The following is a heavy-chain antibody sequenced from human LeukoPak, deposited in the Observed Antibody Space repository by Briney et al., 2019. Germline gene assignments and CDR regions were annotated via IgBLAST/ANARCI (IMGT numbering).Heavy chain of an antibody. CDR3: AKGSASAPTLCYY. D-gene: IGHD3-3*01. J-gene: IGHJ6*03. V-gene: IGHV3-23*01. CDR1: GGSFSGYY. CDR2: ISGSGGGT. Sequence: QASETLSLTCAVYGGSFSGYYWSWIRQPPGKGLEWVSAISGSGGGTYYADSVKGRFTISRDNSKNTLYLQMNSLRAEDTAVYYCAKGSASAPTLCYY.